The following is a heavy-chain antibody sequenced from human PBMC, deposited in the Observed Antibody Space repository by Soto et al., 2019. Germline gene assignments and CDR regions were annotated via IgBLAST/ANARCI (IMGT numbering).Heavy chain of an antibody. D-gene: IGHD2-21*01. CDR1: GYTFTGYY. V-gene: IGHV1-2*04. CDR2: ITPNSGGT. CDR3: ARDRGEGYGRDV. J-gene: IGHJ6*04. Sequence: ASVKVSCKASGYTFTGYYMHWVRQAPGHGLAWMGWITPNSGGTSYAQKFPGWVTMTRDTSISTAYMELSRLRSDDTAVYYCARDRGEGYGRDVWGKGTRVTVSS.